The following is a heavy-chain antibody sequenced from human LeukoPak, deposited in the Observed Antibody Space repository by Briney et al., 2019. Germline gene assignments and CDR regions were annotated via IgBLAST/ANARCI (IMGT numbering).Heavy chain of an antibody. CDR2: VDPNSGKT. J-gene: IGHJ5*02. CDR3: ARVPGNSHKGWFDP. Sequence: ASVTLSRTASVYGFYSYHINWGRQPTGQGLELMGWVDPNSGKTGYAQRFQGRVTMTRNTSISTADMELSSLRSEDTAVYDCARVPGNSHKGWFDPWGQGTLVTVSS. D-gene: IGHD4-23*01. CDR1: VYGFYSYH. V-gene: IGHV1-8*01.